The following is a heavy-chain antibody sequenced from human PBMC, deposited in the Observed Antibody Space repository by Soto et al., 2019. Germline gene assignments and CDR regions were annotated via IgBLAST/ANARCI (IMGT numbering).Heavy chain of an antibody. CDR3: ARPRYGSGNWFDP. Sequence: GTLSLTCTVSVGSISSGGYYWSWIRQHPGKGLEWIGIIYYSGSTYYNPSLKSRVTISVDTSKNQFSLKLSSVTAADTAVYYCARPRYGSGNWFDPWGQGTLVTVSS. V-gene: IGHV4-39*01. D-gene: IGHD3-10*01. CDR1: VGSISSGGYY. CDR2: IYYSGST. J-gene: IGHJ5*02.